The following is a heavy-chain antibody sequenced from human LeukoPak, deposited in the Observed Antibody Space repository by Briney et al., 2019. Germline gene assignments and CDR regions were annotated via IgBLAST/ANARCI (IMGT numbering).Heavy chain of an antibody. CDR2: IRSKAYGGTT. CDR3: TREDLYLPVDY. Sequence: GGSLRLSCTAAGFTFGDYAMSWFRQAPGKGLEWVGFIRSKAYGGTTEYAASVKGRFTISRDDSKSIAYLQMNSLKTEDTAVYYCTREDLYLPVDYWGQGTLVTVSS. V-gene: IGHV3-49*03. J-gene: IGHJ4*02. CDR1: GFTFGDYA. D-gene: IGHD2-15*01.